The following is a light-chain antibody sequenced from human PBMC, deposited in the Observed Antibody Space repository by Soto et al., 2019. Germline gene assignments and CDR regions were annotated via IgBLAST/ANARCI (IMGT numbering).Light chain of an antibody. V-gene: IGLV1-44*01. Sequence: QSVLTQPPSASGTPGQRVTISCSGSSSNIGSNTVNWYQQPPGTAPKPLIYSNNQRPSGVPDRFSGSKSGTSASLAISGLQSEDEDDYYCAAWDDSLNGWVFGGGTKLTVL. J-gene: IGLJ3*02. CDR3: AAWDDSLNGWV. CDR1: SSNIGSNT. CDR2: SNN.